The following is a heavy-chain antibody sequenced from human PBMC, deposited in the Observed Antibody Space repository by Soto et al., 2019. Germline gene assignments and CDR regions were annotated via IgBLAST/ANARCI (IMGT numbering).Heavy chain of an antibody. CDR3: ARSGFYGSGILYFYGVDF. CDR1: GFTFSAYA. CDR2: VSYGDSNK. J-gene: IGHJ6*02. Sequence: QVQLVESGGGEVQPGRSLRLSCAASGFTFSAYALHWVRQAPGTGLEWVATVSYGDSNKYYADSVKGRFTISRDNSKKTLFLQMNSLKVEDTAIYYCARSGFYGSGILYFYGVDFWGQGTTVTVSS. D-gene: IGHD3-10*01. V-gene: IGHV3-30-3*01.